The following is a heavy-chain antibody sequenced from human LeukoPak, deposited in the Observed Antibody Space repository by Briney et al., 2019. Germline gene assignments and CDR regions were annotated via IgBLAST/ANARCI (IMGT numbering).Heavy chain of an antibody. D-gene: IGHD2-8*01. J-gene: IGHJ5*02. CDR1: GLLCSGYG. V-gene: IGHV3-30*02. CDR3: AARPYCTTATCPNTNWFDP. CDR2: IRYDGSDK. Sequence: SFTVYPAGSGLLCSGYGISSLRQAPDKGLEWVAFIRYDGSDKFYADSVKGRFTISRDNSKNTLYLQMSSLRADDTAVYYCAARPYCTTATCPNTNWFDPWGQGTLVTVSS.